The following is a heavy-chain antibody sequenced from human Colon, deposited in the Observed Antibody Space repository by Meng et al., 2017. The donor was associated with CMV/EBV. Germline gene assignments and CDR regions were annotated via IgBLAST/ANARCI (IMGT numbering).Heavy chain of an antibody. CDR1: CPSLNSGRNT. J-gene: IGHJ4*02. Sequence: ASCPSLNSGRNTWILIRQSTGRGLDWVGYITSSGSTRYNPSLKSRLSISLETSKNQFSLQLTSVTAADTALYYCARDYSQFSSGWYDWGQGALVTVSS. CDR2: ITSSGST. D-gene: IGHD6-19*01. CDR3: ARDYSQFSSGWYD. V-gene: IGHV4-61*01.